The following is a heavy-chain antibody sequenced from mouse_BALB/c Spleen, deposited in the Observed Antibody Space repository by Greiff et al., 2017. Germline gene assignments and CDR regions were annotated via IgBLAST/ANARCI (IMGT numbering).Heavy chain of an antibody. CDR3: ARYYYGLYFDY. V-gene: IGHV1-55*01. J-gene: IGHJ2*01. CDR1: GYNFTSYW. CDR2: IYPGSGST. D-gene: IGHD1-2*01. Sequence: QVQLQQPGAELVKPGTSVKLSCKASGYNFTSYWINWVKLRPGQGLEWIGDIYPGSGSTNYNEKFKSKATLTVDTSSSTAYMQLSSLASEDSALYYCARYYYGLYFDYWGQGTTLTVSS.